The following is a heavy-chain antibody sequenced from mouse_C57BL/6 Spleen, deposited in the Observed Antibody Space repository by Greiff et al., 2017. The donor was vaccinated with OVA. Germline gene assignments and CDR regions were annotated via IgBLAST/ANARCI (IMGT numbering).Heavy chain of an antibody. CDR1: GFTFSSYA. CDR3: ARLPGGNYVDYAMDY. V-gene: IGHV5-4*03. CDR2: ISDGGSYT. D-gene: IGHD2-1*01. J-gene: IGHJ4*01. Sequence: EVKLVESGGGLVKPGGSLKLSCAASGFTFSSYAMSWVRQTPEKRLEWVATISDGGSYTYYPDNVKGRFPISRDNAKNNLYLQMSHLKSEDKAMYYCARLPGGNYVDYAMDYWGQGTSVTVSS.